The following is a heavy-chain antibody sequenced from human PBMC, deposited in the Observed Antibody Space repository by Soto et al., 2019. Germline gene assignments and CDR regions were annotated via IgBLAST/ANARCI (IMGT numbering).Heavy chain of an antibody. CDR2: INHSGST. D-gene: IGHD3-9*01. Sequence: SETLSLTCAVYGGSFSGYYWTWIRQPPGKGLEWIGEINHSGSTNYNPSLKSRVTISVDTSKNQFSLKLSSVTAADTAVYYCASLFLTGPSWGQGTLVTVSS. CDR1: GGSFSGYY. J-gene: IGHJ4*02. CDR3: ASLFLTGPS. V-gene: IGHV4-34*01.